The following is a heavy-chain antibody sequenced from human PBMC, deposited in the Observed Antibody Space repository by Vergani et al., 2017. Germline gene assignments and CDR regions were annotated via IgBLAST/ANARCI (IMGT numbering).Heavy chain of an antibody. V-gene: IGHV1-69-2*01. J-gene: IGHJ6*02. Sequence: EVQLVQSGAEVKKPGATLKISRKVSGYTFPDHYMHWVKQAPGKGLEWMGLVDPEDGETIYAKKFKGRVTIAADTSTDTAHFELSSLRSEDRAVYYCATPQTVTTGGMEVWVQGTTVIVSS. D-gene: IGHD4-17*01. CDR2: VDPEDGET. CDR3: ATPQTVTTGGMEV. CDR1: GYTFPDHY.